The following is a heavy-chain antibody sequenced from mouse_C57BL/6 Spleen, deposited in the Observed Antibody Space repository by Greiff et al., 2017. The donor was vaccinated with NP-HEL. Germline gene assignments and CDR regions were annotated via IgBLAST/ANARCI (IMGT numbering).Heavy chain of an antibody. Sequence: EVKLVESEGGLVQPGSSMKLSCTASGFTFSDYYMAWVRQVPEKGLEWVANINYDGSSTYYLDSLKSRFIISRDNAKNILYLQMSSLKSEDTATYYCARFHYGLYWYFDGWGTGTTVTVSS. V-gene: IGHV5-16*01. CDR2: INYDGSST. D-gene: IGHD1-1*02. CDR1: GFTFSDYY. J-gene: IGHJ1*03. CDR3: ARFHYGLYWYFDG.